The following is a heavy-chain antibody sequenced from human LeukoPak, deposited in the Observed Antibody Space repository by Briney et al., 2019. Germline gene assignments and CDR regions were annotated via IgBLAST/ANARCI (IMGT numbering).Heavy chain of an antibody. CDR2: IYYSGST. J-gene: IGHJ4*02. Sequence: SETLSLTCTVSGGSISSSSYYWGWIRQPPGKGLEWIGSIYYSGSTYYNPSLKSRVTISEDTSNNQFFLRLSSVTAEDTAVYYCARDTGATTPLFDYWGQGTLVTVSS. CDR3: ARDTGATTPLFDY. V-gene: IGHV4-39*07. CDR1: GGSISSSSYY. D-gene: IGHD1-26*01.